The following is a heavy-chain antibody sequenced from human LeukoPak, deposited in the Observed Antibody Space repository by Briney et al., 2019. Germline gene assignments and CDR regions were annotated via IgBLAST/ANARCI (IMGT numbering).Heavy chain of an antibody. CDR2: IYYSGST. Sequence: TSETLSLTCTVSGGSISSGDYYWSWIRQPPGKGLEWIGYIYYSGSTYYNPSLKCRVTISVDMSKNQFSLKLSSVTAADTAVYYCAKTTVRTRALDYWGQGTLVTVSS. V-gene: IGHV4-30-4*01. D-gene: IGHD4-17*01. CDR1: GGSISSGDYY. J-gene: IGHJ4*02. CDR3: AKTTVRTRALDY.